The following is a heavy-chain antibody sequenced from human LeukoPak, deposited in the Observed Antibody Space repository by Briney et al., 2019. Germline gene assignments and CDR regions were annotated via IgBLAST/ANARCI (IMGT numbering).Heavy chain of an antibody. CDR1: GGSFSGYY. CDR2: INHSGST. CDR3: ARGEGMYYAILTGYHDLHYFDY. Sequence: SETLSLTCAVYGGSFSGYYWSWIRQPPGKGLEWIGEINHSGSTNYNPSLKSRVTISVDTSKNQFSLKLSSVTAADTAVYYCARGEGMYYAILTGYHDLHYFDYWGQGTLVTVSS. D-gene: IGHD3-9*01. J-gene: IGHJ4*02. V-gene: IGHV4-34*01.